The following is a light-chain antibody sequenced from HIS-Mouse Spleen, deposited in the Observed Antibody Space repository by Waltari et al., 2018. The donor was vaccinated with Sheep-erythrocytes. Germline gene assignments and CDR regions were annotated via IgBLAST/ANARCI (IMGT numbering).Light chain of an antibody. CDR2: AAS. Sequence: AIRMTQSPSSLSASTGDRVTITCRASQGISSYLAWYQQKPGKAPKLLIYAASTLQSGVPSRFSGSGSGTEFTLTISSLQPEDFATYYCQQLNSYPHTFGQGTKLEIK. CDR1: QGISSY. V-gene: IGKV1-8*01. CDR3: QQLNSYPHT. J-gene: IGKJ2*01.